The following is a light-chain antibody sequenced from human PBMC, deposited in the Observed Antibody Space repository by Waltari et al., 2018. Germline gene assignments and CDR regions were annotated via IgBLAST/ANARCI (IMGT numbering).Light chain of an antibody. Sequence: DIQWTKSPSFLSASVGDRVTITCRASKGVNSYLAWYQQKPGQAPKLLIYSASTLQTGVPSRFSGSGSGTQFTLTISNLQPEDFATYYCQQVNTYPRTFGQGTKVEIK. V-gene: IGKV1-9*01. CDR1: KGVNSY. J-gene: IGKJ1*01. CDR3: QQVNTYPRT. CDR2: SAS.